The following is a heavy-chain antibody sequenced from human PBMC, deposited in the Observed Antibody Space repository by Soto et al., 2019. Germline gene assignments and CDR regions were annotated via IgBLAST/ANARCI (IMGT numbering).Heavy chain of an antibody. CDR3: ALRKTGSYFDY. J-gene: IGHJ4*02. CDR1: GYTFSTYA. D-gene: IGHD1-26*01. CDR2: ISGSGGNT. V-gene: IGHV3-23*01. Sequence: EVQLLNSGGGLVQTGGSLRLSCAASGYTFSTYAMSWVRRAPGEGLEWVSGISGSGGNTYYADSAKDRFTIPRDNSKNTLYLQKNSLRAEDTAVYFCALRKTGSYFDYWGQGTLVTVSS.